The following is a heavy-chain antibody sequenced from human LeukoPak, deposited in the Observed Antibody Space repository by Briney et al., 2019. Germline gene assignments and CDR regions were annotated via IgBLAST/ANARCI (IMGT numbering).Heavy chain of an antibody. CDR1: GYSFTSYW. CDR2: IYPGDSDT. Sequence: GESLKISCKGSGYSFTSYWIGWVRQMPGKGLEWMGIIYPGDSDTRYSPSFQGQVTISADKSISTAYLQWSSLKASDIAMYYCARRIAVAYYYGSGAMDVWGQGTTVTVSS. J-gene: IGHJ6*02. D-gene: IGHD3-10*01. CDR3: ARRIAVAYYYGSGAMDV. V-gene: IGHV5-51*01.